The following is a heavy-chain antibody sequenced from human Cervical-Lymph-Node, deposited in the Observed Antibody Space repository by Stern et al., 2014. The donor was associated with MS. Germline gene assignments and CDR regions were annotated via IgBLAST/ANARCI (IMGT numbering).Heavy chain of an antibody. CDR1: GYSFNTYW. V-gene: IGHV5-51*03. CDR3: ATPLGAYGGNSRELGY. D-gene: IGHD4-23*01. J-gene: IGHJ4*02. Sequence: VQLVQSGAEVKKPGESLRISCKGSGYSFNTYWIAWVRRMPGKGLECMGIIYPGDSDTTYNPSFQGQVTISADKSISTAYPQWSSLKASDSAMYYCATPLGAYGGNSRELGYWGQGTLVTVSS. CDR2: IYPGDSDT.